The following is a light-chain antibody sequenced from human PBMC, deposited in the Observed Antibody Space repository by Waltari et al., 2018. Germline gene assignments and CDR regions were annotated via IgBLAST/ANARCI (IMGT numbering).Light chain of an antibody. CDR1: SGHSNFA. J-gene: IGLJ2*01. CDR3: QTWGTGIQV. CDR2: LRSDGSH. Sequence: QLVLTQSPSASASLGASVKLTCTLSSGHSNFAIAWHQQQPGKGPRYLMKLRSDGSHSKGDGIPDRFSGSSAGAERYLTISSLQSEDEADYYCQTWGTGIQVFGGGTKLTVL. V-gene: IGLV4-69*01.